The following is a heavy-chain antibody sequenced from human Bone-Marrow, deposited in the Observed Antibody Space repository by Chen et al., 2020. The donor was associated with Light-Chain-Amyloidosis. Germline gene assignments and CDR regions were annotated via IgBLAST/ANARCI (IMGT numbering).Heavy chain of an antibody. Sequence: VRLVASGGGVVQPGGSLRLSCAASGFVFTTYGFQWVRQAPGKGLEWVAFIRFDGSDKYYVDSVKGRFTISRDDSKNTVYLQMSRLRVEDTAMYYCAQLYSYGRPFNHWGQGTLVSVSS. V-gene: IGHV3-30*02. CDR2: IRFDGSDK. D-gene: IGHD5-18*01. CDR1: GFVFTTYG. CDR3: AQLYSYGRPFNH. J-gene: IGHJ4*02.